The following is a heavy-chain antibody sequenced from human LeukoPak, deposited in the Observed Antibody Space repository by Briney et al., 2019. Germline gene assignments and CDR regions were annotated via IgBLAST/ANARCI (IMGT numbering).Heavy chain of an antibody. D-gene: IGHD5-12*01. Sequence: GESLKISCKGSGYSFTSYCIGWVRQMPGKGLEWMGIIYPGDSDTRYSPSFQGQVTISADKSISTAYLQWSSLKASDTAMYYCARHRIVATKTYYYYYMDVWGKGTTVTVSS. V-gene: IGHV5-51*01. CDR1: GYSFTSYC. CDR2: IYPGDSDT. J-gene: IGHJ6*03. CDR3: ARHRIVATKTYYYYYMDV.